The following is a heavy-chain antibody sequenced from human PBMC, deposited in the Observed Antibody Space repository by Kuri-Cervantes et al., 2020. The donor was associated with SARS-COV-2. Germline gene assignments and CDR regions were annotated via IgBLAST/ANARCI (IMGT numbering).Heavy chain of an antibody. CDR3: ARGSGSTFDAFDI. D-gene: IGHD3-3*01. V-gene: IGHV2-70*04. J-gene: IGHJ3*02. CDR1: GFSLSTSGMR. CDR2: IDWDDDR. Sequence: SGPTLVKPTQTLTLTCTFSGFSLSTSGMRVSWIRQPPGKALEWLARIDWDDDRFYSTSLKTRLTISKDTSKNQVVLTMTNMDPVDTATYYCARGSGSTFDAFDIWGQGKMVTVSS.